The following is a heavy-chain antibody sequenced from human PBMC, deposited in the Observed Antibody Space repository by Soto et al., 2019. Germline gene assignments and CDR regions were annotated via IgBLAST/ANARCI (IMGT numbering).Heavy chain of an antibody. D-gene: IGHD5-12*01. V-gene: IGHV3-23*01. CDR1: GFIFTNYA. CDR3: VREGRGSFDF. Sequence: EVQVSESGGGLVRPGGSLRLSCAASGFIFTNYAMNWVRQAPGKGLEWVSVIGGRGNSAYYADSVQARFTISRDNSKHTLSLQMSSLTADDTAIYYCVREGRGSFDFWGRGTMVTVSS. CDR2: IGGRGNSA. J-gene: IGHJ3*01.